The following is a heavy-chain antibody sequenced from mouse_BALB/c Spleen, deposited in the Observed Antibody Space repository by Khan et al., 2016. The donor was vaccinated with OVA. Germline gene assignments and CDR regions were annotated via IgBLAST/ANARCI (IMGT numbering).Heavy chain of an antibody. Sequence: VQLQESGPELVKPGASVKMSCKTSGYTFTDYDIRWVKQRTGQGLEWIGEIYPGSGSTYYNEKFKGKATLTADKSSNTAYMQLSSLTSEDAAVYVCAKIFYGNSDAMDYWGQGTAVTVSS. CDR1: GYTFTDYD. CDR2: IYPGSGST. CDR3: AKIFYGNSDAMDY. D-gene: IGHD2-1*01. J-gene: IGHJ4*01. V-gene: IGHV1-77*01.